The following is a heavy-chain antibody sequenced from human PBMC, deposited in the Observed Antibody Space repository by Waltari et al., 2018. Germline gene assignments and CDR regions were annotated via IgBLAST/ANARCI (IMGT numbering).Heavy chain of an antibody. CDR3: AGCRPLDFYFDY. Sequence: EVQLVESGGGLIQPGGSLRLSCEVSGVTVNSNYMSWVRQAPGKGLEWVSVIYSGGSTYYADSVKGRFTISRDNSKNTLYLQMNSLRAEDMAVYYCAGCRPLDFYFDYWGQGNLVTVSS. J-gene: IGHJ4*02. CDR2: IYSGGST. CDR1: GVTVNSNY. V-gene: IGHV3-53*01.